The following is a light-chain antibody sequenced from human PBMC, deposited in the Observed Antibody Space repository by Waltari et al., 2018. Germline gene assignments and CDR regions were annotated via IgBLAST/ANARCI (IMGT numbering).Light chain of an antibody. CDR1: SSDVGGYNY. V-gene: IGLV2-11*01. CDR2: DVS. Sequence: QSALTQPRSVSGSPGQSVTISCAGSSSDVGGYNYVSWYQQHPGKAPKLIIYDVSERPSGVPDRFSGSKSGDTASLFISGLQADDEATYYCCSYTGTYTFGVVFGGGTKLTVL. J-gene: IGLJ2*01. CDR3: CSYTGTYTFGVV.